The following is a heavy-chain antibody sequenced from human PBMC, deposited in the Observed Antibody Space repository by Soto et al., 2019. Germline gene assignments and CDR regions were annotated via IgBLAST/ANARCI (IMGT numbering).Heavy chain of an antibody. CDR1: GYSFSTYW. J-gene: IGHJ4*02. CDR3: ARRRNWEFSF. CDR2: IYPGDSDA. Sequence: GESLKISCKGSGYSFSTYWIGWVRQMPGKGLEWMGSIYPGDSDARYSPSFQGQVTISVDTSITTAYLQLNSLKASDTAIYYCARRRNWEFSFWGQGTQVTVSS. V-gene: IGHV5-51*01. D-gene: IGHD7-27*01.